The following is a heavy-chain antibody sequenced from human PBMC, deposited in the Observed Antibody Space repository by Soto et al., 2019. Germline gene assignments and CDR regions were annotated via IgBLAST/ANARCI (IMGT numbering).Heavy chain of an antibody. J-gene: IGHJ4*02. CDR1: GYSLTRYW. CDR3: GRPSGAAFDFDY. D-gene: IGHD1-26*01. Sequence: PGESLKISCKGSGYSLTRYWIRWGRQLPGKGLDGMGIIYPGDSDTRYRPSFQGQVTISANKSISTAYLQWSSLKASDTAMFYCGRPSGAAFDFDYGGQGTLVTVSS. V-gene: IGHV5-51*01. CDR2: IYPGDSDT.